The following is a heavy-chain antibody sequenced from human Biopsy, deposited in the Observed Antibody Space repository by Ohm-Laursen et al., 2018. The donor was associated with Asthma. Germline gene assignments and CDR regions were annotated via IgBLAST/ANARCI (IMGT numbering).Heavy chain of an antibody. CDR3: ARCQVGYSSGWSLLLKKIYYSGMDV. D-gene: IGHD6-19*01. CDR2: IMSVFGTT. Sequence: SVTVSCKAPGGTFSNFAISWVRQAPGQGLEWLGGIMSVFGTTNYAQRFQGRATITADESTSTAYMEVTSLRSEDTAIYYCARCQVGYSSGWSLLLKKIYYSGMDVWGQGTAVTVSS. J-gene: IGHJ6*02. CDR1: GGTFSNFA. V-gene: IGHV1-69*13.